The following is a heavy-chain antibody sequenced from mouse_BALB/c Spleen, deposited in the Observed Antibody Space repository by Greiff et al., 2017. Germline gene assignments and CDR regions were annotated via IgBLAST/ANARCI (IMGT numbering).Heavy chain of an antibody. Sequence: DVQLVESGGDLVKPGGSLKLSCAASGFTFSSYGMSWVRQTPDKRLEWVATISSGGSYTYYPDSVKGRFTISRDNAKNTLYLQMSSLKSEDTAMYYCARQRGNYVDYYAMDYWGQGTSVTVSS. V-gene: IGHV5-6*01. D-gene: IGHD2-1*01. CDR3: ARQRGNYVDYYAMDY. CDR2: ISSGGSYT. CDR1: GFTFSSYG. J-gene: IGHJ4*01.